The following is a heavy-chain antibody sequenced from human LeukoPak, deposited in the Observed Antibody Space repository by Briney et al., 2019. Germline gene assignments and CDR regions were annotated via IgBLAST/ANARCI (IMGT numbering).Heavy chain of an antibody. Sequence: PSETLSLTCTVSGGSASSYYWSWIRQPAGKGLEWIGRIYSSGSTDYNPSLKSRVTVSVDTSKNQFSLKVSSVTAADTAVYFCARDPSHSSGFFDYWGQGTLVTVSS. CDR2: IYSSGST. V-gene: IGHV4-4*07. D-gene: IGHD3-22*01. J-gene: IGHJ4*02. CDR3: ARDPSHSSGFFDY. CDR1: GGSASSYY.